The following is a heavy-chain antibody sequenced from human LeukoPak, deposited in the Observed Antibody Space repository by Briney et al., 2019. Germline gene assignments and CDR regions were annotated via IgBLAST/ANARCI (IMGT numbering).Heavy chain of an antibody. D-gene: IGHD3-10*01. CDR1: GCSFTSYW. J-gene: IGHJ4*02. Sequence: GASLQISCKGSGCSFTSYWIGWVRQVPGKGLEWMGIIYPGDSDTRYSPSFQVQVTISADKSIGTAYLQWSSLKASDTAMYYCARRTPNYNYDYWGQGTLVTVSS. V-gene: IGHV5-51*01. CDR3: ARRTPNYNYDY. CDR2: IYPGDSDT.